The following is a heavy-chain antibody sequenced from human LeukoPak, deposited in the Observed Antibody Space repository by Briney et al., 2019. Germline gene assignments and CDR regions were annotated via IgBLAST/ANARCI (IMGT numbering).Heavy chain of an antibody. D-gene: IGHD2/OR15-2a*01. V-gene: IGHV4-34*01. J-gene: IGHJ5*01. Sequence: PSETLSLTCAVYGGSFSGYYWSWIRQPPGKGLEWIGEINHSGSTNYNPSLKSRVTISGDTSKNQFSLKLSSVTAADTAVYYCARVVMKGNNWFDSWGQGTLVTVSS. CDR3: ARVVMKGNNWFDS. CDR1: GGSFSGYY. CDR2: INHSGST.